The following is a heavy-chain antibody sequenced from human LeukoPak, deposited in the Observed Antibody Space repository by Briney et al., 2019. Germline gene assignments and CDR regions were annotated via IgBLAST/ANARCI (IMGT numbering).Heavy chain of an antibody. CDR3: VRGDGDLFDF. Sequence: NPGGSLRLSCAASGFTFRTYNMNWVRQAPGKGLEWVSSISKTSTNVYYGDSVRGRFTISRDNAKNSIHLQMTSLRANDTAVYYCVRGDGDLFDFWGQGILVSVSS. CDR2: ISKTSTNV. J-gene: IGHJ4*02. V-gene: IGHV3-21*06. CDR1: GFTFRTYN. D-gene: IGHD4-17*01.